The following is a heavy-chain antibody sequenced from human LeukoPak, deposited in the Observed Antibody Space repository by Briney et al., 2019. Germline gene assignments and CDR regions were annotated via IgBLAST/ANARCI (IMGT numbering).Heavy chain of an antibody. J-gene: IGHJ5*02. CDR3: ARGSVTGTTGWFDP. CDR1: GFTFSSYW. Sequence: GGSLRLSCAASGFTFSSYWMSWVRQAPGKGLEWVASIKQDGSEKYYVDSVKGRFTISRDNAKNSLYLQMNSLRAEDTAVYYCARGSVTGTTGWFDPWGQGTLVTVSS. V-gene: IGHV3-7*01. CDR2: IKQDGSEK. D-gene: IGHD1-7*01.